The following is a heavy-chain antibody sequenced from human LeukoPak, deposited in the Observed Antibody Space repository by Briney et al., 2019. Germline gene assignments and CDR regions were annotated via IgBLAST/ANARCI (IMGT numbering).Heavy chain of an antibody. CDR2: IYHSGST. CDR1: GGSISSSSW. J-gene: IGHJ4*02. D-gene: IGHD6-13*01. Sequence: SETLSLTCTVSGGSISSSSWWSWVRQPPGKGLEWIGEIYHSGSTNYNPSLKSRVTISVDKSKNQFSLKLSSVTAADTAVYYCARAPAGYSSSWGDYFDYWGQGTLVTVSS. V-gene: IGHV4-4*02. CDR3: ARAPAGYSSSWGDYFDY.